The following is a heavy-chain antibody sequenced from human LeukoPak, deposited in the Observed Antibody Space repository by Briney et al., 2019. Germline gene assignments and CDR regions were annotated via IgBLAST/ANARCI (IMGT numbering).Heavy chain of an antibody. CDR1: GDSISNGVKY. CDR3: ARDQVECTGGTCQSRVGFDF. D-gene: IGHD2-8*02. CDR2: IYHSGRS. J-gene: IGHJ4*02. V-gene: IGHV4-31*03. Sequence: SETLSLTCTVSGDSISNGVKYWSWIRQHPGRGLEWIGYIYHSGRSYYNPPLKSRITMSVDASKNQFSLNLSSVTAADTAVYYCARDQVECTGGTCQSRVGFDFWGQGTLVTVSS.